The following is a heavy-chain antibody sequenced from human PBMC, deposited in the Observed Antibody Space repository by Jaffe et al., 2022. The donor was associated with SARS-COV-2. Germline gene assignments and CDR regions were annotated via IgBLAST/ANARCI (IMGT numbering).Heavy chain of an antibody. D-gene: IGHD4-17*01. J-gene: IGHJ4*02. V-gene: IGHV4-39*01. CDR2: IYYSGST. CDR1: GGSISSSSYY. CDR3: ARQKFGDYGDESVDY. Sequence: QLQLQESGPGLVKPSETLSLTCTVSGGSISSSSYYWGWIRQPPGKGLEWIGSIYYSGSTYYNPSLKSRVTISVDTSKNQFSLKLSSVTAADTAVYYCARQKFGDYGDESVDYWGQGTLVTVSS.